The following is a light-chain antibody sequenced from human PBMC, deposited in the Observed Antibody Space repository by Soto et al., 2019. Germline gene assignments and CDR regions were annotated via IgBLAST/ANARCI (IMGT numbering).Light chain of an antibody. V-gene: IGKV3D-20*02. Sequence: EIVLTQSPGTLSLSPGERATLSCRASQSVSSNLAWYQQKPGHAPRLLIYGASTRATGIPDRFTGSGSGTDFTLTIARLEPEDFAVYYCQQRSNWPPTFGGGTKVDIK. CDR3: QQRSNWPPT. CDR2: GAS. CDR1: QSVSSN. J-gene: IGKJ4*01.